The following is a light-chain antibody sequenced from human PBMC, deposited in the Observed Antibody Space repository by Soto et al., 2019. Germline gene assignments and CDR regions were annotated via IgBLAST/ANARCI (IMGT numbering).Light chain of an antibody. Sequence: EVVLTQSPVTLSLSPGERATLSCRASQSVSSNYLAWYQQKPGQAPRLLIYGASSRATGIPDRFSGSGSGTDFTLTISSLQSEDFAVYYCQQYNNWPYTFGQGTKLEIK. J-gene: IGKJ2*01. CDR2: GAS. V-gene: IGKV3-20*01. CDR3: QQYNNWPYT. CDR1: QSVSSNY.